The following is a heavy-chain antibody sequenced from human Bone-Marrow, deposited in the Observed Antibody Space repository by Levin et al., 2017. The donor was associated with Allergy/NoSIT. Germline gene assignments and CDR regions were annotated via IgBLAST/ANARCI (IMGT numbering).Heavy chain of an antibody. CDR2: ISYDGTNK. CDR1: GFTFSTYG. Sequence: GGSLRLSCAASGFTFSTYGMHWVRQAPGKGLEWVAIISYDGTNKYCADSVKGRFTISRDNSRNTLFLQMNSLRPEDTAVYYCARDEPFITGTTEDWGQGTLVTVSS. V-gene: IGHV3-30*04. CDR3: ARDEPFITGTTED. D-gene: IGHD1-7*01. J-gene: IGHJ4*02.